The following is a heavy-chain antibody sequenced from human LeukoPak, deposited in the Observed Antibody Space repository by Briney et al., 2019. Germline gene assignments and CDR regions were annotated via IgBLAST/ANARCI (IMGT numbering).Heavy chain of an antibody. CDR3: ARGFYGGYDY. Sequence: GGSLRLSCPASGFPFSYYAMHWVRQAPGKGLVWVSRINPDGSGASYADSVRGRFTISRDNAKNSLYLQMNSLRAEDTAVYYCARGFYGGYDYWGQGTLVTISS. CDR1: GFPFSYYA. CDR2: INPDGSGA. J-gene: IGHJ4*02. D-gene: IGHD4-23*01. V-gene: IGHV3-74*01.